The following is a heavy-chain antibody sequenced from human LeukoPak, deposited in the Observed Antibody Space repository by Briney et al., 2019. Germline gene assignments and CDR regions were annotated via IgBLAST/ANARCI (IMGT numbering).Heavy chain of an antibody. Sequence: GGSLRLSCAASGFTFSSYSMNWVRQAPGKGLEGGSSISSSSSYIYYADSVKGRFTISRDNAKTSLYLQMNSLRAEDTAVYYCARDTYYYGSANLNPFDYWGQGTLVTVSS. V-gene: IGHV3-21*01. CDR2: ISSSSSYI. CDR1: GFTFSSYS. CDR3: ARDTYYYGSANLNPFDY. J-gene: IGHJ4*02. D-gene: IGHD3-10*01.